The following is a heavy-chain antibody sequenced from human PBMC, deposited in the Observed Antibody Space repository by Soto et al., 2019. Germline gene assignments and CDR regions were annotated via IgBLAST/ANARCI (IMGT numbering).Heavy chain of an antibody. D-gene: IGHD2-21*02. Sequence: QVQLVQSGAEEKKPGASVKVSCKASGYTFPSYAMPWVRQAPGQRLEWMGWINAGNGNTKYSQKFQGRVTITRDTSASTAYMELSSLRSEDTAVYYCARSIVVVTALDYWGQGTLVTVSS. J-gene: IGHJ4*02. CDR3: ARSIVVVTALDY. V-gene: IGHV1-3*05. CDR2: INAGNGNT. CDR1: GYTFPSYA.